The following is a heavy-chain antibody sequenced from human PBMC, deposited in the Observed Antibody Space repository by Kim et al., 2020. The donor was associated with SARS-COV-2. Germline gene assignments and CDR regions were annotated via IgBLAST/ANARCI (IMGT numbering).Heavy chain of an antibody. D-gene: IGHD6-13*01. CDR3: AREGEGWAAAPLDY. V-gene: IGHV3-33*01. J-gene: IGHJ4*02. CDR1: GFTFSSYG. Sequence: GGSLRLSCEASGFTFSSYGMHWVRQAPGKGLEWVAVIWYDGSNKYYADSVKGRFTISRDNSKNTLYLQMNSLRAEDTAVYYCAREGEGWAAAPLDYGGQGTLVSVAS. CDR2: IWYDGSNK.